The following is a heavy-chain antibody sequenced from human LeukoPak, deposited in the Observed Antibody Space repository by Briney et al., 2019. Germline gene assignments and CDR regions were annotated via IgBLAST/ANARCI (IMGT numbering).Heavy chain of an antibody. Sequence: ASVKVPCKTSGYTFSSYDVTWVRQAPGQGLEYMGWMNPNSGNTGCAQKFRGRITMTSDASITSAYMELSSLTSEDTAVYYCARAVRNQLLSEYWGQGTLITVSS. D-gene: IGHD2-2*01. CDR1: GYTFSSYD. J-gene: IGHJ4*02. CDR2: MNPNSGNT. CDR3: ARAVRNQLLSEY. V-gene: IGHV1-8*01.